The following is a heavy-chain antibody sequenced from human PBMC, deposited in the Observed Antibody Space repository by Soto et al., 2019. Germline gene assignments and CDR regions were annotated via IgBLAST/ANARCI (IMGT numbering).Heavy chain of an antibody. D-gene: IGHD2-15*01. J-gene: IGHJ4*02. Sequence: PGGSLRLSCVTSGFTFTKYSMNWVRQAPGKGLEWVSYISYSGETKYYADSLKGRYAISRDDAKNSVYLQMSSLRDEDTAFYYCVRGVVVVVGSTAENFDHWGQGTLVTVSS. CDR3: VRGVVVVVGSTAENFDH. CDR2: ISYSGETK. CDR1: GFTFTKYS. V-gene: IGHV3-48*02.